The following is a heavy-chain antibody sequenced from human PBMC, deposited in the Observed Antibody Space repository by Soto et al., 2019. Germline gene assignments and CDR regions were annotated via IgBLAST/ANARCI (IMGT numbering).Heavy chain of an antibody. V-gene: IGHV3-7*01. Sequence: GGSLRLSCAASGFTFSSFWMSWVRQAPGKGLEWVANIKQDGSEKYYVDSVKGRFTISRDNAKNSLYLQMNSLRAEDTAIFYCSSTFLPSPGSDWGQGTLVPVSS. J-gene: IGHJ4*02. CDR3: SSTFLPSPGSD. CDR2: IKQDGSEK. CDR1: GFTFSSFW. D-gene: IGHD3-10*01.